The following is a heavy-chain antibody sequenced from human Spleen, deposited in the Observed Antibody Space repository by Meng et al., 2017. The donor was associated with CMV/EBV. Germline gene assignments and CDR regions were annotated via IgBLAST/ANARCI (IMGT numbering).Heavy chain of an antibody. Sequence: SCAASGFIFSGSAIHWVRQASGKGLEWVGRIKSKAHRYATAYGASVKGSFTISRDDSKNTAYLQMNSLKTEDTAVYYCTRGEYSSGDYWGQGTLVTVSS. CDR2: IKSKAHRYAT. J-gene: IGHJ4*02. CDR3: TRGEYSSGDY. V-gene: IGHV3-73*01. D-gene: IGHD6-25*01. CDR1: GFIFSGSA.